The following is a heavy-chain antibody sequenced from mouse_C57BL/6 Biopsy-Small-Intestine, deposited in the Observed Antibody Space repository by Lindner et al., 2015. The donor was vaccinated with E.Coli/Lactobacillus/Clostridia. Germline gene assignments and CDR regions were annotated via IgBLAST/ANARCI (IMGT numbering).Heavy chain of an antibody. CDR1: GYTFTSYG. J-gene: IGHJ2*01. CDR2: IYPRSGNT. V-gene: IGHV1-81*01. CDR3: ASRQGRDYFDY. Sequence: VQLQESGAELARPGASVKLSCKASGYTFTSYGISWVKQRTGQGLEWIGEIYPRSGNTYYNEKFKGKATLTADKSSSTAYMELRSLTSEDSAVYFCASRQGRDYFDYWGQGTTLTVSS. D-gene: IGHD3-2*01.